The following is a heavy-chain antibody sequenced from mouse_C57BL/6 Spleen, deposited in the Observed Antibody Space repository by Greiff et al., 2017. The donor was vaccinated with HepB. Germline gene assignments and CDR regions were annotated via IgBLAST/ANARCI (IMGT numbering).Heavy chain of an antibody. CDR1: GFNIKDYY. D-gene: IGHD1-1*01. J-gene: IGHJ4*01. V-gene: IGHV14-1*01. CDR2: IDPEDGDT. Sequence: DVKLVESGAELVRPGASVKLSCTASGFNIKDYYMHWVKQRPEQGLEWIGRIDPEDGDTEYAPKFQGKATMTADTSSNTAYLQLSSLTSEDTAVYYCTTIYYYGSSPYYYAMDYWGQGTSVTVSS. CDR3: TTIYYYGSSPYYYAMDY.